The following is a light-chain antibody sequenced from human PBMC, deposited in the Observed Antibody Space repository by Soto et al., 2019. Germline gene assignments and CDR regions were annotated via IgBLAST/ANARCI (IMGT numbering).Light chain of an antibody. Sequence: QSVLTQPPSVSAAPRPRVTISCSGSSSNIGENYVNWYQQLPGKAPKLLIYHDDLLSAGVSDRFSGSKSGTSASLAISDLQSEDEADYYCAAWDDSLDGHVFGGGTKVTVL. CDR3: AAWDDSLDGHV. CDR2: HDD. J-gene: IGLJ3*02. V-gene: IGLV1-36*01. CDR1: SSNIGENY.